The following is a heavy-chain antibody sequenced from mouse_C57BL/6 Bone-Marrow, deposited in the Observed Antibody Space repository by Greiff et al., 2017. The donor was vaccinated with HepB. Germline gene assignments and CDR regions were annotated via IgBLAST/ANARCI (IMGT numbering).Heavy chain of an antibody. V-gene: IGHV1-42*01. Sequence: EVHLVESGPELVKPGASVKISCKASGYSFTGYYMNWVKQSPEKSLEWIGEINPSTGGTTYNQKFKAKATLTVDKSSSTAYMQLKSLTSEDSAVYYCARCVDYWGQGTSVTVSS. CDR1: GYSFTGYY. CDR3: ARCVDY. CDR2: INPSTGGT. J-gene: IGHJ4*01.